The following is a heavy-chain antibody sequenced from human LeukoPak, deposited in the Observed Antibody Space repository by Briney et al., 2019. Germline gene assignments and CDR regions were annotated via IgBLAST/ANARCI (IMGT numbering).Heavy chain of an antibody. Sequence: PGGSLRLSCAASGFTFSSYAMSWVRQAPGKGLEWVSAISGSGGSTYYADSVKGRFTISRDNSKNTLYLQMNSLRAEDTAVYYCAKDEAYDILTGASPDYWGQGTLVTVSS. CDR1: GFTFSSYA. CDR3: AKDEAYDILTGASPDY. CDR2: ISGSGGST. V-gene: IGHV3-23*01. D-gene: IGHD3-9*01. J-gene: IGHJ4*02.